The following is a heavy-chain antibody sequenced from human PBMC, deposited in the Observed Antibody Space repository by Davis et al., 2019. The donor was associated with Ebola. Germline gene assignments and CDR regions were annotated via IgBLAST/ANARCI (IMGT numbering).Heavy chain of an antibody. V-gene: IGHV3-21*01. CDR1: GFTFSSYS. CDR3: ARDSGIHSYVGWFFDL. CDR2: ISSSSSYI. J-gene: IGHJ2*01. Sequence: PGGSLRLSCAASGFTFSSYSMNWVRQAPGKGLEWVSSISSSSSYIYYADSVKGRFTISRDNAKNSLYLQMNSLRAEDTAVYYCARDSGIHSYVGWFFDLWGRGTLVTVSS. D-gene: IGHD5-18*01.